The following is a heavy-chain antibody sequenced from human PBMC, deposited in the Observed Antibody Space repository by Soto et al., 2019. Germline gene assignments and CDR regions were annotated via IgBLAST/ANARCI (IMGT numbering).Heavy chain of an antibody. CDR1: GFTFSSYG. CDR3: ARDERRGTTSAFDI. CDR2: IWYDGSNK. Sequence: ESGGGVVQPGRSLRLSCAASGFTFSSYGMHWVRQAPGKGLEWVAVIWYDGSNKYYADSVKGRFTISRDNSKNTLYLQMNSLRAEDTAVYYCARDERRGTTSAFDIWGQGTMVTVSS. D-gene: IGHD4-17*01. V-gene: IGHV3-33*01. J-gene: IGHJ3*02.